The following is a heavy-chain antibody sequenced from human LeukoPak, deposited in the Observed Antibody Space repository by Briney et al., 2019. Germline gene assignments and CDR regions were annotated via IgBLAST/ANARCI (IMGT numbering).Heavy chain of an antibody. J-gene: IGHJ5*02. V-gene: IGHV1-18*01. D-gene: IGHD3-22*01. CDR3: ARDPYDSSGYLFDP. Sequence: ASAKVSCKASGYTFTSYGISWVRQAPGQGLEWMGWISAYNGNTNYAQKLQGRVTMTTDTSTSTAYMELRSLRSDDTAVYYCARDPYDSSGYLFDPWGQGTLVTVSS. CDR1: GYTFTSYG. CDR2: ISAYNGNT.